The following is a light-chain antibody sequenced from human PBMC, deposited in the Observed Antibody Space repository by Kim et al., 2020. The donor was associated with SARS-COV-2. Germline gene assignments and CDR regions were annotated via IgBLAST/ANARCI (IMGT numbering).Light chain of an antibody. J-gene: IGLJ3*02. CDR2: QDT. CDR3: QAWDSSTAV. CDR1: KLGDKY. V-gene: IGLV3-1*01. Sequence: SYELTQPPSVSVSPGQTASITCSGDKLGDKYACWYQQKPGQSPVLVIYQDTMRPSGLPERFSGSNSGNTATLTISGTQAMDEADYYCQAWDSSTAVFGGG.